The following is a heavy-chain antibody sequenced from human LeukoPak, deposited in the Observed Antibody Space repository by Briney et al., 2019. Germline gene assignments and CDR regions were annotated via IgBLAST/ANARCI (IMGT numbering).Heavy chain of an antibody. J-gene: IGHJ4*02. CDR3: ARGLTRDYFDY. Sequence: GGSLRLSCAASGFTFSDYYMSWIRQAPGKGLEWVSYISSSGSTIYYTDSVKGRLTISRDNAKNSLYLQMNSLRAEDTAVYYCARGLTRDYFDYWGQGTLVTVSS. CDR1: GFTFSDYY. CDR2: ISSSGSTI. V-gene: IGHV3-11*04.